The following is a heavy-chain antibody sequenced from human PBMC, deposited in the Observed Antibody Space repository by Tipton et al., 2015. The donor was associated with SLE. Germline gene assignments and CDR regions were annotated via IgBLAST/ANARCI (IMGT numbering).Heavy chain of an antibody. Sequence: GSLRLSCAASGFTFSRNAMSWVRQAPGKGLEWVSTITISTDVTYYADSVKGRFTISRDNSKNTLYLQMNSLGAEDTAVYYCAKPLTSAYDPFDYWGQGTLVSVSS. J-gene: IGHJ4*02. V-gene: IGHV3-23*01. CDR2: ITISTDVT. CDR3: AKPLTSAYDPFDY. CDR1: GFTFSRNA. D-gene: IGHD5-12*01.